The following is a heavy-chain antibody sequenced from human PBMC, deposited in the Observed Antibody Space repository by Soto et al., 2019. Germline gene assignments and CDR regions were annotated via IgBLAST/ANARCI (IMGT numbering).Heavy chain of an antibody. J-gene: IGHJ6*02. Sequence: SQTLSLTCVISGDSVSRNSGAWNWIRQSPTRGLEWLGRTYYMSKWYDGYAPSVKRRITIGPYTAKNHFALQLKSVTPDDTGVYYCARENWNDEGCYYGMDVWGQGITVTVSS. D-gene: IGHD1-1*01. CDR3: ARENWNDEGCYYGMDV. CDR1: GDSVSRNSGA. V-gene: IGHV6-1*01. CDR2: TYYMSKWYD.